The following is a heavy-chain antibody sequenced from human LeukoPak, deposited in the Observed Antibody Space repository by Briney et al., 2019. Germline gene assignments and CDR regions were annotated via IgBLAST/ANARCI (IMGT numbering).Heavy chain of an antibody. CDR2: IYYTGGET. V-gene: IGHV4-59*08. Sequence: SETLSLTCTVSGGSINSYYWSWIRQPLGKGLEWIGYIYYTGGETNYNPSLKSRLTISVDTSKNQFSLMLTSVTAADTAVYYCARQPGGTAAFDIWAQGTTVTVSS. J-gene: IGHJ3*02. CDR3: ARQPGGTAAFDI. CDR1: GGSINSYY. D-gene: IGHD1-14*01.